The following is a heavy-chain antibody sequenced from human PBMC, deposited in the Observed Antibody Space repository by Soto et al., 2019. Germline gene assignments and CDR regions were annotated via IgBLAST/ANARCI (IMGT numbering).Heavy chain of an antibody. Sequence: GPMRDWCGVVGVIIVDHYMSWIRQAPGKGLEWISYISNSGSHTSYADSVKGRFTISRDNAKNSLYLQMNSLRAEDTAVYYCGRMDVWGQGTTVTVS. J-gene: IGHJ6*02. V-gene: IGHV3-11*03. CDR3: GRMDV. CDR2: ISNSGSHT. CDR1: GVIIVDHY.